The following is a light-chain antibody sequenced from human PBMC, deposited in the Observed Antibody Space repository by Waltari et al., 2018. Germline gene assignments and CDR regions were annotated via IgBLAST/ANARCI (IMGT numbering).Light chain of an antibody. CDR2: GAS. CDR3: QQYGS. J-gene: IGKJ4*01. Sequence: ENVLAQSPGTLSLSPGERATLSCRASQSVSSTYLAWYQQKPGQAPRLLIYGASSRANGIPDRVSGSGSGTDFTLTISRLEPEDFAVYYCQQYGSFGGGTKVEIK. CDR1: QSVSSTY. V-gene: IGKV3-20*01.